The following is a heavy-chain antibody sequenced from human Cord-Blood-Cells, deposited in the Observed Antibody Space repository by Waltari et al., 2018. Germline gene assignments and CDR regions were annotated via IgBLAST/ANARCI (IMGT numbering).Heavy chain of an antibody. CDR1: GYTFTSYA. V-gene: IGHV1-3*01. CDR2: LNAGNGNT. CDR3: ARDRLAMVRGVNWFDP. Sequence: QVQLVQSGAEVKKPGASVKVSCKASGYTFTSYAMHWVRQAPGQRLEWMGWLNAGNGNTKYSQKFQGRVTITRDTSASTAYMELRSLRSEDTAVYYCARDRLAMVRGVNWFDPWGQGTLVTVSS. J-gene: IGHJ5*02. D-gene: IGHD3-10*01.